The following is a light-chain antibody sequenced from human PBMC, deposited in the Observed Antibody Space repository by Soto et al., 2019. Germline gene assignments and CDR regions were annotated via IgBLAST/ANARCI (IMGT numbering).Light chain of an antibody. J-gene: IGKJ1*01. CDR1: QTINNN. CDR3: QQYNNYPRT. CDR2: GAS. V-gene: IGKV3-15*01. Sequence: VMTQAPATLSVSPGERATLSCRASQTINNNVAWYQLKDGQVPRLVIYGASTRATDIPARFSGSGSGTEFTLTISNLQPDDFATYFCQQYNNYPRTFGQGTKVDIK.